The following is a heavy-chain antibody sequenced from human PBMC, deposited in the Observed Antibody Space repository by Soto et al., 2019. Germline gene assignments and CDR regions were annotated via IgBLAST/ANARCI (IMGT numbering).Heavy chain of an antibody. CDR3: VRGPYNYNSRYFDY. CDR1: GGSFSGYF. J-gene: IGHJ4*02. D-gene: IGHD1-1*01. CDR2: INHSGIT. V-gene: IGHV4-34*01. Sequence: SETLSLTCTVSGGSFSGYFWTWIRQPPGKGLEWLAEINHSGITNYNPSVESRVSMSVDTSKNQFSLRLYSVTAADTAVYYCVRGPYNYNSRYFDYWGQGALVTVSS.